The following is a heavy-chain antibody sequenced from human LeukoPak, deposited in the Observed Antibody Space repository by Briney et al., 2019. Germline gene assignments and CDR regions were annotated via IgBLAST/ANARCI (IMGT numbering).Heavy chain of an antibody. CDR3: AMSGYWLAFDY. Sequence: SVKVSCKASGGTFSSYAISWVRQAPGQGLEWMGRIIPIFGTANYAQKFQGRVTITTDESTSTAYMELSSLRSENTAVYYCAMSGYWLAFDYWGQGTLVTVSS. D-gene: IGHD3-3*01. V-gene: IGHV1-69*05. CDR1: GGTFSSYA. CDR2: IIPIFGTA. J-gene: IGHJ4*02.